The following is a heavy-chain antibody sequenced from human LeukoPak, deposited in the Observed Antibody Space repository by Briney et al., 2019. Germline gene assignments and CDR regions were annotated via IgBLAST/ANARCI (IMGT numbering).Heavy chain of an antibody. CDR2: IRWDGAST. Sequence: PGGSLRLSCAASGFTFGDYTMHWVRQAPGKGLEWVSLIRWDGASTYFADSVTGRFTISRDNNKNSLYLQMTGLTSEDTALYYCARNALYYDILTGPLDYWGQGTLVTVSS. V-gene: IGHV3-43*01. CDR1: GFTFGDYT. J-gene: IGHJ4*02. CDR3: ARNALYYDILTGPLDY. D-gene: IGHD3-9*01.